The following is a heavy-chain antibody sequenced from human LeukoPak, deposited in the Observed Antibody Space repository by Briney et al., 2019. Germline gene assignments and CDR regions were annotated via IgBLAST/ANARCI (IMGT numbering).Heavy chain of an antibody. Sequence: GGSLRLSCAASGFNLGSYGMSWVRQAPGKGLEWVSSISNGGGGTFSADSVRGRFTISRDNSKNTLFLQMDSLRAEDTALYFCAKGSSGYFFDHWGQGSLVTVSS. D-gene: IGHD3-22*01. V-gene: IGHV3-23*01. CDR1: GFNLGSYG. CDR2: ISNGGGGT. CDR3: AKGSSGYFFDH. J-gene: IGHJ4*02.